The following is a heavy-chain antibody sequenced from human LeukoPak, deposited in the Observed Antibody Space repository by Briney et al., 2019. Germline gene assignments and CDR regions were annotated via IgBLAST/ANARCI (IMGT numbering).Heavy chain of an antibody. CDR1: GFNFEDYG. J-gene: IGHJ3*02. CDR2: INWNGANT. D-gene: IGHD3-10*01. V-gene: IGHV3-20*04. Sequence: GSLRLSCAASGFNFEDYGMTWVRQAPGKGLEWVSGINWNGANTGHADSVKGRFTISRDNAKNSLYLQMNSLRAEDTAVYYCARDRTHYYGSGDDAFDIWGQGTMVTVSS. CDR3: ARDRTHYYGSGDDAFDI.